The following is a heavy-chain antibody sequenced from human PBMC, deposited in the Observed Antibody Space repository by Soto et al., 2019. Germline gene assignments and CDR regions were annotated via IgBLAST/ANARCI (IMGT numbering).Heavy chain of an antibody. J-gene: IGHJ6*02. V-gene: IGHV1-8*01. CDR3: ARISGRPSNYYHLDV. D-gene: IGHD3-3*02. Sequence: XSVKDSCKTSGYTFTSCDVNWGRQAPVQGLEWMGWMNPNNGNTGYSPKFQGRVTMTGDNSMSTAYMELSSLRSEDTAVYYCARISGRPSNYYHLDVWGQGTSVTVPS. CDR1: GYTFTSCD. CDR2: MNPNNGNT.